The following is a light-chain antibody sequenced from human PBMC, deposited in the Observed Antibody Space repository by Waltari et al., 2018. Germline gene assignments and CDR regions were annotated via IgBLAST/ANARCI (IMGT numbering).Light chain of an antibody. CDR1: CSGVDYSQF. CDR2: DVT. V-gene: IGLV2-11*01. J-gene: IGLJ3*02. Sequence: QSALTQPRSVSGSPGQSVTIPCPGICSGVDYSQFVSWYQQHPGKAPKLMIHDVTKRPSGVPDRFSGSKSGNTASLTISGLQAEDEADYYCCSYVGSHTNWVFGGGTKVTVL. CDR3: CSYVGSHTNWV.